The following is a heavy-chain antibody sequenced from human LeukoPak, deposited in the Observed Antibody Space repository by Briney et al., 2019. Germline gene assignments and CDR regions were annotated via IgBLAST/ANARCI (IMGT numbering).Heavy chain of an antibody. V-gene: IGHV1-8*01. CDR2: MNPNSGNT. CDR1: GYTFTSYD. D-gene: IGHD6-13*01. CDR3: ARGAYSNQVGWFDP. Sequence: ASVKVPCKASGYTFTSYDINWVRQATGQGLEWMGWMNPNSGNTGYAQKFQGRVTMTRNTSISTAYMELSSLRSEDTAVYYCARGAYSNQVGWFDPWGQGTLVTVSS. J-gene: IGHJ5*02.